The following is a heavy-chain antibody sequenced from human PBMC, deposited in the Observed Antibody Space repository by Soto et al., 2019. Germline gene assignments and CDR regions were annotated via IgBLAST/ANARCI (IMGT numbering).Heavy chain of an antibody. V-gene: IGHV1-69*01. CDR3: AMKSGSWYRKGVNFDY. CDR1: GGTFSSYA. J-gene: IGHJ4*02. CDR2: IIPIFGTA. Sequence: QVQLVQSGAEVKKPGSSVKVSCKASGGTFSSYATSWVRQAPGQGLEWMGGIIPIFGTANYAQKFQGRVTITADESTSTAYMELSSLRSEDTAVYYCAMKSGSWYRKGVNFDYWGQGTLVTVSS. D-gene: IGHD6-13*01.